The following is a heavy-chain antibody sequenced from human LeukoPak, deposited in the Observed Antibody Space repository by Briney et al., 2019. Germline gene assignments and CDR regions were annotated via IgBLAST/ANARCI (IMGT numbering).Heavy chain of an antibody. D-gene: IGHD5-24*01. Sequence: PSETLSLTCAVYGGSFSGYYWSWIRQPPGKGLEWIGEIYHSGSTNYNPSLKSRVTISVDTSKNQFSLKLSSVTAADTAVYYCARGRRGEDYWGQGTLVTASS. CDR2: IYHSGST. J-gene: IGHJ4*02. V-gene: IGHV4-34*01. CDR3: ARGRRGEDY. CDR1: GGSFSGYY.